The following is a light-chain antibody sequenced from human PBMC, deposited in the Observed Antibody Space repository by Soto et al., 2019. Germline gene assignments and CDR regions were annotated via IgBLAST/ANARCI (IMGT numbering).Light chain of an antibody. V-gene: IGKV3-11*01. CDR2: DAS. Sequence: EILFTQSPATLSLSPGERATLSCRASQSVSSYLAWYQQKPGQAPRLLIYDASNRATGIPARFSGSGCGTDFTRTISSLEPEDFAVDYCQQRSNWPPGLTFGGGTKVDIK. CDR1: QSVSSY. J-gene: IGKJ4*01. CDR3: QQRSNWPPGLT.